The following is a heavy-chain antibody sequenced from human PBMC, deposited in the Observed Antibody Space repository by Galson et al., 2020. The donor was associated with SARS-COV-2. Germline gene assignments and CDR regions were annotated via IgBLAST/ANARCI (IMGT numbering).Heavy chain of an antibody. J-gene: IGHJ5*02. Sequence: LRLSCTVSGDSLYSGSPYWSWIRQPAGKGLEWIGRIYASGSTKYNPSLQSRFTILVDTSKKQLSLKVTSVTAADTAVYYCARDRLRIINGTTSYWLDPWGQGTLVTVSS. CDR2: IYASGST. D-gene: IGHD1-1*01. CDR3: ARDRLRIINGTTSYWLDP. V-gene: IGHV4-61*02. CDR1: GDSLYSGSPY.